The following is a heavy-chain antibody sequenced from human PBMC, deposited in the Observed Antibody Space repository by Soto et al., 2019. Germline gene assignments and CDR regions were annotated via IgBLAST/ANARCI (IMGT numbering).Heavy chain of an antibody. CDR2: INHSGST. Sequence: QVQLQQWGAGLLKPSETLSLTCAVYGGSFSGYYWSWIRQPPGKVLEWIGEINHSGSTNYNPSLMGRVIISVDTSKNQFSLKLSSVTAADTAVYYCARGPSEAGMKRYFQHWCQGTLVTVSS. J-gene: IGHJ1*01. CDR1: GGSFSGYY. V-gene: IGHV4-34*01. D-gene: IGHD6-13*01. CDR3: ARGPSEAGMKRYFQH.